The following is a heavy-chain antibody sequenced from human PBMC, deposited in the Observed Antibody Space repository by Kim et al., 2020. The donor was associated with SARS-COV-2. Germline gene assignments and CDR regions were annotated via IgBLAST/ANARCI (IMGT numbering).Heavy chain of an antibody. Sequence: NPSLKSRVNISVDTAKNQFSRKLSSVTAADTAVYYGARGPYSSGGAGFDYWGQGTLVTVSS. D-gene: IGHD6-19*01. CDR3: ARGPYSSGGAGFDY. J-gene: IGHJ4*02. V-gene: IGHV4-59*09.